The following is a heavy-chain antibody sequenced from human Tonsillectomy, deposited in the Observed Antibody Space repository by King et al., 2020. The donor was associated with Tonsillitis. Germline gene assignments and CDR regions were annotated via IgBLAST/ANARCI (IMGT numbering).Heavy chain of an antibody. CDR1: GGSISSGPYY. Sequence: QLQESGPGLVKPLQTLSLTCTVSGGSISSGPYYWSWIRQPAGKGLEWIGRIYSSGVTNYNPSLKSRITMSVDTSQNQFSLKLSSVTAADTAVYYCARDYDDRSAYYRGPRRDYGYMEVWGNGTTVTVSS. V-gene: IGHV4-61*02. CDR3: ARDYDDRSAYYRGPRRDYGYMEV. D-gene: IGHD3-22*01. CDR2: IYSSGVT. J-gene: IGHJ6*03.